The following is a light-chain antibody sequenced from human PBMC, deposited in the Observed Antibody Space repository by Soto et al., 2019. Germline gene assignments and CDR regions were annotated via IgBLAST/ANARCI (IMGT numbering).Light chain of an antibody. CDR3: QQSYSTPPA. Sequence: DIQMTQSPSSLSASAGDRVTITCRASQSISSYLNWYQQKPGKAPKLLIYAASSLQSGVPSRFSGSGSGTDFTLTISSLQPADFATYYCQQSYSTPPAFGQGTKVEIK. V-gene: IGKV1-39*01. CDR1: QSISSY. CDR2: AAS. J-gene: IGKJ1*01.